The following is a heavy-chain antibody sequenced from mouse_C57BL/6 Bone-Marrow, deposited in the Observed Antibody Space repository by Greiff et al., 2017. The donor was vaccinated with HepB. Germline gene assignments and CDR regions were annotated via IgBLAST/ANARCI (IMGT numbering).Heavy chain of an antibody. CDR3: TRSITTVVRGPHFDY. D-gene: IGHD1-1*01. CDR2: IYPGNSDT. J-gene: IGHJ2*01. Sequence: EVQLQQSGTVLARPGASVKMSCKTSGYTFTSYWMHWVKQRPGQGLEWIGAIYPGNSDTSYNQKFKGKAKLTAVTSASTAYMALSSLTNEDSAVYYCTRSITTVVRGPHFDYWGQGTTLTVSS. V-gene: IGHV1-5*01. CDR1: GYTFTSYW.